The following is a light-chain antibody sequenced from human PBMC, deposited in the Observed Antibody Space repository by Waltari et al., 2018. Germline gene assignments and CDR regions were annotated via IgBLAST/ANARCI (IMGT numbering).Light chain of an antibody. V-gene: IGLV2-23*02. CDR2: EVF. Sequence: QSALTQPASVSGTPGQSLTISCSGTTSTVVSYDLGSWYQQHPGEAPKRLICEVFKRPPDTSSRFSGAKSGSTASLTISGLQPEDEADYYCCSYAGRGTYVFGSGTKVTVL. CDR3: CSYAGRGTYV. J-gene: IGLJ1*01. CDR1: TSTVVSYDL.